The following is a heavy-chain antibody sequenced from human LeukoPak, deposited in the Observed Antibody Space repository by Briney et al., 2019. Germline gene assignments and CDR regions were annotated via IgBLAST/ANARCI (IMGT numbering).Heavy chain of an antibody. CDR3: ARGQDSSGYCYSINWFDP. CDR2: INHSGST. J-gene: IGHJ5*02. V-gene: IGHV4-34*01. D-gene: IGHD3-22*01. CDR1: GGSFSGYY. Sequence: TSETLSLTCAVYGGSFSGYYWSWIRQPPGKGLEWIGEINHSGSTNYNPSLKSRVTISVDTSKNQFSLKLSSVTAADTAVYYCARGQDSSGYCYSINWFDPWGQGTLVTVSS.